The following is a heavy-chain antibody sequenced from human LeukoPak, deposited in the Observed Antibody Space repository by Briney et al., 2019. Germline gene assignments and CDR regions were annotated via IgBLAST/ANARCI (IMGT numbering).Heavy chain of an antibody. J-gene: IGHJ4*02. CDR2: IYYSGST. Sequence: PSQTLSLTCTVSGGSISSGDYYWSWLRQPPGKGLEWIGYIYYSGSTYYNPSLKSRVTISVDTSKNQFSLKLSSVTAADTAVYYCASSITMVRGVIIVWGQGTLVTVSS. CDR1: GGSISSGDYY. CDR3: ASSITMVRGVIIV. V-gene: IGHV4-30-4*08. D-gene: IGHD3-10*01.